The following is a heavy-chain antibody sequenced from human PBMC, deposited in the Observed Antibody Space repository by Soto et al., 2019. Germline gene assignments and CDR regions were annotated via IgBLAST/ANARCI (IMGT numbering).Heavy chain of an antibody. Sequence: PGGSLRLSCAASGFTFSSYWMSWVRQAPGKGLEWVSAISGSGGSTYYADSVKGRFTISRDNSKNTLYLQMNSLRAEDTAVFYCAKGKGDLYSRYYYYGMDVWGQGTTVTVSS. J-gene: IGHJ6*02. CDR1: GFTFSSYW. CDR2: ISGSGGST. CDR3: AKGKGDLYSRYYYYGMDV. V-gene: IGHV3-23*01. D-gene: IGHD3-16*01.